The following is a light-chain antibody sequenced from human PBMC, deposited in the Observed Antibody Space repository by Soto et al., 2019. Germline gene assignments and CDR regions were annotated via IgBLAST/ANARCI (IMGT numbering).Light chain of an antibody. CDR2: AAS. CDR1: QSISSY. J-gene: IGKJ1*01. V-gene: IGKV1-39*01. Sequence: DIQMTQSPSSLSASVGDRVTITCRASQSISSYLNWYQQKPGKAPKLLIYAASSLQSGVPSRFSGSVSGTDFTLTISSLQPEDFATYYCQQGSSFPWTFGQGTKVDIK. CDR3: QQGSSFPWT.